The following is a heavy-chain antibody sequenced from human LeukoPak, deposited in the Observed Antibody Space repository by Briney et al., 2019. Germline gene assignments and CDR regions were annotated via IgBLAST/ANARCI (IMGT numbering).Heavy chain of an antibody. CDR1: EFTFSSYT. Sequence: GGSLRLSCAASEFTFSSYTMNWVRQAPGKGLEWVSSISSSSSYIYYADSVKDRSTISKNNAKNSLYLQMNSLRAEDTAVYYCARVGYSWNAFDIWGQGTMVTVSS. CDR3: ARVGYSWNAFDI. D-gene: IGHD5-12*01. CDR2: ISSSSSYI. V-gene: IGHV3-21*01. J-gene: IGHJ3*02.